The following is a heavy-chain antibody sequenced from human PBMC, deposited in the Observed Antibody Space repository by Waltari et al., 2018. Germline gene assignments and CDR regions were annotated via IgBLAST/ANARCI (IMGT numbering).Heavy chain of an antibody. Sequence: EVQLVQSGAEVKKPGATVKISCKASGYTFTDYYMHWVQQAPGKGLEWLGSVDPEDGETRYAEKFQGRVTITADTSTDTAYMELSSLRSEDTAVYYCATGITIFGVVISSHDYWGQGTLVTVSS. J-gene: IGHJ4*02. CDR3: ATGITIFGVVISSHDY. CDR1: GYTFTDYY. D-gene: IGHD3-3*01. CDR2: VDPEDGET. V-gene: IGHV1-69-2*01.